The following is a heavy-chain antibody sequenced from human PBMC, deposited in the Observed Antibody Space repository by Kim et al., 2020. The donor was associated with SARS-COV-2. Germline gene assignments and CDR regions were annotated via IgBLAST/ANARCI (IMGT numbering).Heavy chain of an antibody. CDR3: AREKVEFGQKVGATQILDY. J-gene: IGHJ4*02. Sequence: SETLSLTCTVSGGSISSYYWSWIRQPAGKGLEWIGRIYTSGSTNYNPSLKSRVTMSVDTSKNQFSLKLSSVTAADTAVYYCAREKVEFGQKVGATQILDYWGQGTLVTVSS. V-gene: IGHV4-4*07. CDR1: GGSISSYY. CDR2: IYTSGST. D-gene: IGHD1-26*01.